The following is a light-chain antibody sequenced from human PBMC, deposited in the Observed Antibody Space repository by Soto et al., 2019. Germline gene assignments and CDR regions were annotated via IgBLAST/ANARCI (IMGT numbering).Light chain of an antibody. Sequence: QSVLTQPPSVSAAPGQKVTISCSGSSSNIGAGYDVHWYQQLPGTAPKLLIYGNSNRPSGVPDRFSGSKSGTSASLAITGLQAEDEADYYCQSYDSSLSAPVFGTGTKVTVL. CDR1: SSNIGAGYD. J-gene: IGLJ1*01. CDR3: QSYDSSLSAPV. V-gene: IGLV1-40*01. CDR2: GNS.